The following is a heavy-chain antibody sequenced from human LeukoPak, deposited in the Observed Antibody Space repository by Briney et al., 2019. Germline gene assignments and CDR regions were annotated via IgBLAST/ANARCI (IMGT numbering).Heavy chain of an antibody. Sequence: SVKVSCKVSGFSFNRSAVQWVRQARGQRLEWIGWIVVDSGNANYGQNFQDRVTISRDMSTGTVYMELTSLRSEDTAVYYCGADPFDGGSPTLGLQFDCWGQGTLATVSS. J-gene: IGHJ4*02. CDR2: IVVDSGNA. D-gene: IGHD3-16*01. V-gene: IGHV1-58*01. CDR3: GADPFDGGSPTLGLQFDC. CDR1: GFSFNRSA.